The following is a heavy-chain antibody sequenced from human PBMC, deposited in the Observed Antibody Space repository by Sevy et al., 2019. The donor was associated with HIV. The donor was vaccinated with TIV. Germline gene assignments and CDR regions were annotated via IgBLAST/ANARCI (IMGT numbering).Heavy chain of an antibody. CDR1: GYTLIQLS. CDR2: FDPEDGET. Sequence: ASVKVSCKVSGYTLIQLSMHWVRQVPGKGLEWMGSFDPEDGETIYAQKFQGRVTMTEDTSTDTAYMELSSLKSEDTAIFYCEITTDYYDSSGYPFDYWGQGTLVTVSS. J-gene: IGHJ4*02. CDR3: EITTDYYDSSGYPFDY. D-gene: IGHD3-22*01. V-gene: IGHV1-24*01.